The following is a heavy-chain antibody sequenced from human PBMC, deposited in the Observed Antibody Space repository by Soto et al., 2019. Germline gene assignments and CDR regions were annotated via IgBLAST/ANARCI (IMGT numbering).Heavy chain of an antibody. D-gene: IGHD3-22*01. CDR2: ISGSGGST. Sequence: GSLRLPCTASGFTFSSYAMSWVRQAPGKGLEWVSAISGSGGSTYYADSVKGRFTISRDNSKNTLYLQMNSLRAEDTAVYYCAKDSTMIVVNNWFDPWGQGTLVTVSS. J-gene: IGHJ5*02. CDR3: AKDSTMIVVNNWFDP. CDR1: GFTFSSYA. V-gene: IGHV3-23*01.